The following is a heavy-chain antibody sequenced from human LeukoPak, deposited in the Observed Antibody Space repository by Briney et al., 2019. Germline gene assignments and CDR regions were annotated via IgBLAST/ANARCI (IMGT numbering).Heavy chain of an antibody. CDR1: GYTFTGYY. V-gene: IGHV1-2*02. CDR3: ARLGADDFFYYFDY. J-gene: IGHJ4*02. Sequence: ASVKVSCKASGYTFTGYYMHWVRQAPGQGLEWMGWINPNSGGTNYAQKFQGRVTMTRDTSISTAYMELSRLRSDDTAVYYCARLGADDFFYYFDYWGQGTLVTVSS. D-gene: IGHD3-3*01. CDR2: INPNSGGT.